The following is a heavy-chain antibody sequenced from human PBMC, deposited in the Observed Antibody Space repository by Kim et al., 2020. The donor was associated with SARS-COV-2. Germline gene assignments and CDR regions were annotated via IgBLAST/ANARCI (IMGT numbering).Heavy chain of an antibody. CDR2: IYPGDSDT. V-gene: IGHV5-51*01. D-gene: IGHD6-13*01. CDR1: GYSFTSYW. Sequence: GESLKISCKGSGYSFTSYWIGWVRQMPGKGLEWMGIIYPGDSDTRYSPSFQGQVTISADKSVSTAYLQWSSLKASDPAMYYCARHFAPRSSSWSRDFDYWGQGTLVTVSS. CDR3: ARHFAPRSSSWSRDFDY. J-gene: IGHJ4*02.